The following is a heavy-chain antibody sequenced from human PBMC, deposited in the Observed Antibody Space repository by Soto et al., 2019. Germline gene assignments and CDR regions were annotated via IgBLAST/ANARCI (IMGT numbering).Heavy chain of an antibody. D-gene: IGHD6-6*01. V-gene: IGHV6-1*01. CDR2: AYYRSKWYN. Sequence: SPTLSLTCAISGDRVSSNSAAWNWIRQSPSRGLEWLGRAYYRSKWYNDYAVSVKGRITINPDTSKNLFSLQLNSVTPEDTAVYYCARETEQLVRLFFDYWGEGTLFTVS. J-gene: IGHJ4*02. CDR3: ARETEQLVRLFFDY. CDR1: GDRVSSNSAA.